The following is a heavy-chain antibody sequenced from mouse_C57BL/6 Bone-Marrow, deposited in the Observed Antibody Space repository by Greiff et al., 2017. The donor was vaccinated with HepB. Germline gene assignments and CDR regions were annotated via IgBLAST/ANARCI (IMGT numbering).Heavy chain of an antibody. Sequence: QVQLQQPGAELVKPGASVKLSCKASGYTFTSYWMHWVKQRPGRGLEWIGRIDPNSGGTKYNEKFKSKATLTVDKPSSTAYMQLSSLTSEDSAVYYCAREDLSTMITRGFAYWGQGTLVTVSA. D-gene: IGHD2-4*01. CDR2: IDPNSGGT. CDR3: AREDLSTMITRGFAY. CDR1: GYTFTSYW. V-gene: IGHV1-72*01. J-gene: IGHJ3*01.